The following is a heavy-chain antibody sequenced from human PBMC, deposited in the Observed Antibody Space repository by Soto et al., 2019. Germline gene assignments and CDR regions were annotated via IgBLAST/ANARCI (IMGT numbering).Heavy chain of an antibody. CDR1: GYSFTGYW. J-gene: IGHJ3*02. Sequence: GESLKISCKGSGYSFTGYWISWVRQMPGKGLEWMGRIDPSDSYTNYSPSFQGHVTISADKSISTAYLQWSSLKASDTAMYYCASHYYYGSGSYDDAFDIWGQGTMVTVSS. CDR3: ASHYYYGSGSYDDAFDI. D-gene: IGHD3-10*01. V-gene: IGHV5-10-1*01. CDR2: IDPSDSYT.